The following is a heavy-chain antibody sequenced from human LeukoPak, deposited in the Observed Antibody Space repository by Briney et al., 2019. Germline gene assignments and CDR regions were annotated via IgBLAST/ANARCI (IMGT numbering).Heavy chain of an antibody. D-gene: IGHD6-6*01. J-gene: IGHJ6*02. CDR2: IYYNGRT. V-gene: IGHV4-39*01. CDR3: ARRGAARRYDGLDV. Sequence: PSETLSLTCTVSGDSISSSSYYWAWIRQPPGKGLEWIGVIYYNGRTFYNPSLESRLTISVDTPKNQFSLKLSSVTAADTAVYYCARRGAARRYDGLDVWGQGTTVTVSS. CDR1: GDSISSSSYY.